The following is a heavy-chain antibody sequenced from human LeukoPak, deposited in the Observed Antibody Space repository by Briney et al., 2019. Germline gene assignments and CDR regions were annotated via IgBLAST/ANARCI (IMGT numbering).Heavy chain of an antibody. CDR2: ISSSSSYI. Sequence: GGSLILSCAASGFTFSIYSMNWVRQAPGKGLEWVSSISSSSSYIYYADSVKGRFTISRDNAKNSLYLQVNSLRAEDTAVYYCSGGSYYGAFDIWGQGTMVTVSS. CDR1: GFTFSIYS. J-gene: IGHJ3*02. V-gene: IGHV3-21*01. CDR3: SGGSYYGAFDI. D-gene: IGHD1-26*01.